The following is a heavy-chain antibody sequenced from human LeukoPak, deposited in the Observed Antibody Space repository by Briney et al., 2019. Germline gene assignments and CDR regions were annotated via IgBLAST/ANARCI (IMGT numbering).Heavy chain of an antibody. J-gene: IGHJ3*02. V-gene: IGHV4-61*08. Sequence: SQTLSLTCTVSGGSISSGGYYWSWIRQPPGKGLEWIGYIYNSGSTNYNPSLKSRVTISVDTSKNQFSLKLSSVTAADTAVYYCARDNRRWFGELGFSDAFDIWGQGTMVTVSS. CDR3: ARDNRRWFGELGFSDAFDI. D-gene: IGHD3-10*01. CDR2: IYNSGST. CDR1: GGSISSGGYY.